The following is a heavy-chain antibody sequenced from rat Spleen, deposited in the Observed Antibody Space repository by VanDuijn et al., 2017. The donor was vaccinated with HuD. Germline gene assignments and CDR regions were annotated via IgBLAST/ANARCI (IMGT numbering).Heavy chain of an antibody. V-gene: IGHV5-20*01. CDR2: FSYDGFTT. CDR1: GFTFSDYY. Sequence: EVQLVESDGGLVQPGRSLKLSCAASGFTFSDYYMAWVRQAPTKGLEWVATFSYDGFTTYYRDSVRGRFTISRDNAKSTLYLQMDSLRSEDTATYYCATYYGYTPLDYWGQGFMVTVSS. J-gene: IGHJ2*01. D-gene: IGHD1-9*01. CDR3: ATYYGYTPLDY.